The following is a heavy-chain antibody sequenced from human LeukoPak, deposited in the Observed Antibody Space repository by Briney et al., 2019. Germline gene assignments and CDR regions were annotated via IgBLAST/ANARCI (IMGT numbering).Heavy chain of an antibody. CDR3: ARHLKLLYSSGSRGWFDP. CDR1: GGSFSGYY. CDR2: INHSGST. J-gene: IGHJ5*02. D-gene: IGHD6-19*01. V-gene: IGHV4-34*01. Sequence: PSETLSLTCAVYGGSFSGYYWSWIRQPPGKGLEWIGEINHSGSTNYNPSLKSRVTISVDTSKNQFSLKLSSVTAADTAVYYCARHLKLLYSSGSRGWFDPWGQGTLVTVSS.